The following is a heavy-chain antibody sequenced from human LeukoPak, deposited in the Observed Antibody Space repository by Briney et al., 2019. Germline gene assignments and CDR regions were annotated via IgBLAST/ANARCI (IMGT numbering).Heavy chain of an antibody. CDR1: GFTFSSYA. V-gene: IGHV3-30-3*01. CDR3: ARSTNYFDY. J-gene: IGHJ4*02. Sequence: GGSLRLSCAASGFTFSSYAMHWVRQAPGKGLEWVAVISYDGSNKYYADSVKGRFTISRDNSKNTLYLQMNSLRAEDTAVYYCARSTNYFDYWGQGTLITVSS. CDR2: ISYDGSNK.